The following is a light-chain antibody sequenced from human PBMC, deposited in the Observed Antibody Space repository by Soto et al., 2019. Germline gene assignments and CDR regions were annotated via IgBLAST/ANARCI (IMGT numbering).Light chain of an antibody. CDR1: QSVSRY. J-gene: IGKJ5*01. CDR3: QQRSNWIT. V-gene: IGKV3-11*01. CDR2: DTS. Sequence: EVVLTQSQATLSLSPGERSTLSFRASQSVSRYLAWYQQKPGQAPTLLIYDTSYRATGIPARFSGSGSGTDFTLTINSLAPEDFAVYYCQQRSNWITFGQGTRLEIK.